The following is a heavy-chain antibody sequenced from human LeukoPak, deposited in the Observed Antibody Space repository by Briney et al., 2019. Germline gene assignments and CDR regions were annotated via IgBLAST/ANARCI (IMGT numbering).Heavy chain of an antibody. Sequence: SETLSLTCAVYGGSFSGYYWSWIRQPPGKGLEWIGEINHSGSTNYNPSLKSRVTISVDTSKNQFSLKLSSVTAADTAVYYCARGLYSSSWFHWGQGTLVTVSS. CDR2: INHSGST. J-gene: IGHJ4*02. D-gene: IGHD6-13*01. CDR1: GGSFSGYY. CDR3: ARGLYSSSWFH. V-gene: IGHV4-34*01.